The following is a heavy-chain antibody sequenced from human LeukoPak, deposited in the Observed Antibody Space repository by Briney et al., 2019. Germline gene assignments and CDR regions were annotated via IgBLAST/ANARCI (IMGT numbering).Heavy chain of an antibody. CDR1: GDSISSSTYY. V-gene: IGHV4-39*01. D-gene: IGHD3-10*01. CDR2: IYYSGNT. CDR3: ARPDARDGFRVDP. Sequence: PSETLSLTCTVSGDSISSSTYYWGWIRQPPGKGLEWIGSIYYSGNTYYNPSLKSRVTISVDTSKNQFSLELSSVTAADTAVYYCARPDARDGFRVDPWGQGTLVTVSS. J-gene: IGHJ5*02.